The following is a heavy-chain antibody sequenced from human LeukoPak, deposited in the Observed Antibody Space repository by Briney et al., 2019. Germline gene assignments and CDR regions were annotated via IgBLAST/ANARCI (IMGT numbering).Heavy chain of an antibody. CDR2: FYPGDSDP. CDR3: ASGRDHDFWSGYYPRDAFDV. J-gene: IGHJ3*01. Sequence: GESLKISCTGSGYNYFSYWIGWVRQMPGKDLEWMGVFYPGDSDPRYSPSFEGQITISADKSISTAYLQWSSLKASDTAMYYCASGRDHDFWSGYYPRDAFDVWGQGTMVTVSS. D-gene: IGHD3-3*01. V-gene: IGHV5-51*01. CDR1: GYNYFSYW.